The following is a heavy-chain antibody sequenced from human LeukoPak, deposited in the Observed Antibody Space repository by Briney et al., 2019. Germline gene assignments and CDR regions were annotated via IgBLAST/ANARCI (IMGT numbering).Heavy chain of an antibody. CDR3: ARVGSRDGYNLGIWAFDI. Sequence: PSETLSLTCTVSGGSISSYYWSWIRQPPGQGLEWIGYIYYSGSTNYNPSLKSRVTISVDTSKNQFSLKLSSVTAADTAVYYCARVGSRDGYNLGIWAFDIWGQGTMVTVSS. D-gene: IGHD5-24*01. CDR2: IYYSGST. J-gene: IGHJ3*02. CDR1: GGSISSYY. V-gene: IGHV4-59*01.